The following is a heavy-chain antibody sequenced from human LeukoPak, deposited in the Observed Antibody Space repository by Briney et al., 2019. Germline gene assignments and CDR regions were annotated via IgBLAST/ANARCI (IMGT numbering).Heavy chain of an antibody. D-gene: IGHD3-9*01. CDR3: ARGNYDILTGYHDRGFDP. CDR2: INSDGINT. J-gene: IGHJ5*02. Sequence: GGSLRLSCAASGFTFSNYWMHWVRQAPGKGLVWVSRINSDGINTSYADSVKGRFTISRDNAKNTLNLQMNSLRAEDTAVYYCARGNYDILTGYHDRGFDPWGQGTLVTVSS. CDR1: GFTFSNYW. V-gene: IGHV3-74*01.